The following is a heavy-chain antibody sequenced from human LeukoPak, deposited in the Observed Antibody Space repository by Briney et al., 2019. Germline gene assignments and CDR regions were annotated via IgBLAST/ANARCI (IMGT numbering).Heavy chain of an antibody. D-gene: IGHD4-17*01. J-gene: IGHJ4*02. V-gene: IGHV1-69*13. CDR3: VRDPMTTDYFDY. Sequence: SVKVSCKASGGTFSSYAINWVRQAPGQGLEWMGGIIPIFGTANYAQKFQDRVTITADESTSTAYMELSSLRSEDTAVYYCVRDPMTTDYFDYWGQGTLVTVSS. CDR1: GGTFSSYA. CDR2: IIPIFGTA.